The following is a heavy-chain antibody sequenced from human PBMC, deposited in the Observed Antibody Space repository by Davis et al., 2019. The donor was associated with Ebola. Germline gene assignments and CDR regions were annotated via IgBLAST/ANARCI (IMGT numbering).Heavy chain of an antibody. D-gene: IGHD5-24*01. J-gene: IGHJ2*01. CDR3: ARDAEDGSGNWFFDF. CDR2: ISSGGDDR. V-gene: IGHV3-48*02. CDR1: GFAFTRHS. Sequence: GESLKISCAASGFAFTRHSMNWVRQAPGKGLEWIAFISSGGDDRYYADSVRGRFTVSRDNAKYSLFLQLNSLRDEETAQYYSARDAEDGSGNWFFDFRGRGALVTVSS.